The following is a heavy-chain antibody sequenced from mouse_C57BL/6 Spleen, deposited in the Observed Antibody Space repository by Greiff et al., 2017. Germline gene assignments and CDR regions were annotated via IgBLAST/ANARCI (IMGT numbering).Heavy chain of an antibody. D-gene: IGHD4-1*01. Sequence: EVKLMESGPGLVKPSQSLSLTCSVTGYSITSGYYWNWIRQFPGNKLEWMGYISYDGSNNYNPSLKNRISITRDTSKNQFFLKLNSVTTEDTATYYCARITLWDNYAMDYWGQGTSVTVSS. J-gene: IGHJ4*01. CDR3: ARITLWDNYAMDY. V-gene: IGHV3-6*01. CDR2: ISYDGSN. CDR1: GYSITSGYY.